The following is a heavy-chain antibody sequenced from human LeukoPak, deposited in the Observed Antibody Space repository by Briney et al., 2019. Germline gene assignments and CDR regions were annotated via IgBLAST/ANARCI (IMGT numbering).Heavy chain of an antibody. Sequence: GASVKVSCKVSGYTLTELSMRWARQAPGKGLEWMGGFDPEDGETIYAQKFQGRVTMTEDTSTDTAYMELSSLRSEDTAVYYCATVRIGVYWDLLDAFDIWGQGTMVTVSS. J-gene: IGHJ3*02. CDR2: FDPEDGET. D-gene: IGHD1-26*01. CDR3: ATVRIGVYWDLLDAFDI. V-gene: IGHV1-24*01. CDR1: GYTLTELS.